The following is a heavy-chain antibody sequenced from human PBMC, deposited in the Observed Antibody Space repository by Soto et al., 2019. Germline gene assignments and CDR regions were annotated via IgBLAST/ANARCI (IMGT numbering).Heavy chain of an antibody. CDR1: GFTFISYG. CDR3: TTDSYITTITVRFDY. Sequence: PGGALRLSCAASGFTFISYGMHWVRQAPGKGLEWVAVIWYDGSNKYYADSVKGRFTISRDDSKNMVYLEMNSLQTEDTAMYYCTTDSYITTITVRFDYWGHGTLVTVSS. D-gene: IGHD3-22*01. V-gene: IGHV3-33*03. J-gene: IGHJ4*01. CDR2: IWYDGSNK.